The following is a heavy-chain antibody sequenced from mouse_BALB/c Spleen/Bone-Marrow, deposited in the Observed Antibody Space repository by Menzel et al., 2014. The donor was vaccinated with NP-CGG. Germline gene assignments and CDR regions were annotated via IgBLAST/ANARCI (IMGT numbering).Heavy chain of an antibody. CDR1: GYTFTSYW. Sequence: VQLQQSGAELARPGASVKLSCKASGYTFTSYWMQWVEQRPGQGLEWIGAIYPGDGDTRYTQKFRGKATLTADKSSNTAYMQLSSLTSEDSAVYFCASPYGNYDAMDYWGQGTPVTVSS. V-gene: IGHV1-87*01. CDR2: IYPGDGDT. D-gene: IGHD2-1*01. J-gene: IGHJ4*01. CDR3: ASPYGNYDAMDY.